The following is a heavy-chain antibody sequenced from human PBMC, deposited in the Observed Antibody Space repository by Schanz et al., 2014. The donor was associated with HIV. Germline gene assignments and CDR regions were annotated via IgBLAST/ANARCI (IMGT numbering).Heavy chain of an antibody. CDR3: ARMGVTIFGGGMDV. CDR1: GYTFTGYY. CDR2: INPNTGGT. D-gene: IGHD3-3*01. Sequence: QVQLVQSGAEVKKPGASVKVSCKASGYTFTGYYIHWVRQAPGQGLEWMGWINPNTGGTNFAQKFQGRVTMTRNTSISTAYMELSSLISEDTAVYYCARMGVTIFGGGMDVWGQGTTVTVSS. J-gene: IGHJ6*02. V-gene: IGHV1-2*02.